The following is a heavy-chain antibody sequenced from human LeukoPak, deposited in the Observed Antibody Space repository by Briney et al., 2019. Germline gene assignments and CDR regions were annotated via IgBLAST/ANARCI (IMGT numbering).Heavy chain of an antibody. J-gene: IGHJ5*02. V-gene: IGHV4-31*03. CDR1: GGSISSGGYF. Sequence: SETLSLTCTVSGGSISSGGYFWSWIRQHPGKGLEWIGYIYYSGSTYYNPSLKSRVTISVDTSKNQFSLKLSSVTAADTAVYYCTRDGPRSSGYPDTWGQGTLVTVSS. CDR3: TRDGPRSSGYPDT. CDR2: IYYSGST. D-gene: IGHD3-22*01.